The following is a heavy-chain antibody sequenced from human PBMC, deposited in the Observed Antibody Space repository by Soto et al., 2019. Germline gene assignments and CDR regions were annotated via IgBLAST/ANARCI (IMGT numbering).Heavy chain of an antibody. CDR1: GFTFTSYA. D-gene: IGHD4-17*01. Sequence: GGSLRLSCAASGFTFTSYAMSWVRQAPGKGLEWVSAISGSGGSTYYADSVKGRFTISRDNSKNTLYLQMNSLRAEDTAVYYCAKAGDYGDYFDYWGQGTLVTVSS. V-gene: IGHV3-23*01. J-gene: IGHJ4*02. CDR2: ISGSGGST. CDR3: AKAGDYGDYFDY.